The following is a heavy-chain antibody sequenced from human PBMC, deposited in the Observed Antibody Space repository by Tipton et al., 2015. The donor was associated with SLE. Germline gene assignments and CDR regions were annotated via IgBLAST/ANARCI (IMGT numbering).Heavy chain of an antibody. J-gene: IGHJ3*02. CDR2: IYYTGSP. CDR1: GGSISSGGYF. V-gene: IGHV4-39*01. Sequence: TLSLTCTISGGSISSGGYFWGWIRQPPGKGLEWIGSIYYTGSPYYNPSLKSRVTMSADTSKNQFSLKLSSVTAADTAVYYCARHGTLLGAFDIWGQGTMVTVSS. CDR3: ARHGTLLGAFDI. D-gene: IGHD1-7*01.